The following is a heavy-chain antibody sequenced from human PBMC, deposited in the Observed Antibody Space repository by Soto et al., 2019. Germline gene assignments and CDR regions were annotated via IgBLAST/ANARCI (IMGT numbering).Heavy chain of an antibody. J-gene: IGHJ4*02. CDR3: ARAAQRSSTLVGFDY. Sequence: SETLSLTCTVSAGSISNYYWSWIRQPPGKGLEWIGCIYNSGYTNYNPSLKSRVTISIDTSRNQFSLKLNSVTAADTAVFYCARAAQRSSTLVGFDYWGQGALVTSPQ. D-gene: IGHD6-6*01. V-gene: IGHV4-59*01. CDR1: AGSISNYY. CDR2: IYNSGYT.